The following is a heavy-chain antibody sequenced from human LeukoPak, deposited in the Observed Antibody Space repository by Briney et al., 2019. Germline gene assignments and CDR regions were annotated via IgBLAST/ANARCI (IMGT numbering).Heavy chain of an antibody. CDR1: GGSISSGGYY. V-gene: IGHV4-31*03. J-gene: IGHJ4*02. D-gene: IGHD3-22*01. Sequence: SETLSLTCTVSGGSISSGGYYWSWIRQHPGKGLEWIGYIYCSGSTYYNPSLKSRVTISVDTSKNQFSLKLSSVTAADTAVYYCVRYYYDSSGYYYPDYWGQGTLVTVSS. CDR3: VRYYYDSSGYYYPDY. CDR2: IYCSGST.